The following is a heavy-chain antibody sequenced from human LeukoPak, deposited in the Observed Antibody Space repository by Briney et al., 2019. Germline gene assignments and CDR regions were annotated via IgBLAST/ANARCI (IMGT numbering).Heavy chain of an antibody. CDR1: GFTFSDYY. CDR2: ISSGSLTI. J-gene: IGHJ4*02. D-gene: IGHD5-18*01. Sequence: GGSLRLSCAASGFTFSDYYMSWIRQAPGEGLEWVSYISSGSLTIHYADSVKGRFTISRDNGKNSLYLQMNSLRAEDTAVYYCARPDVSYGYFLDYWGQGTLVTVSS. V-gene: IGHV3-11*01. CDR3: ARPDVSYGYFLDY.